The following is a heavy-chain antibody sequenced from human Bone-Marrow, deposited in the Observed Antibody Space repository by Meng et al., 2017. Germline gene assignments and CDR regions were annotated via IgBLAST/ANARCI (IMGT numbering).Heavy chain of an antibody. CDR1: GFTFSSYA. V-gene: IGHV3-30*04. J-gene: IGHJ4*02. D-gene: IGHD3-10*01. CDR3: ASPSRGGRITMVRGVIVFYY. CDR2: ISYDGSNK. Sequence: GGSLRLSCAVSGFTFSSYAMHWVRQAPGKGLEWVAVISYDGSNKYYADSVKGRFTISRDNSKNTLYLQMNSLRAEDTAVYYCASPSRGGRITMVRGVIVFYYWGQGTLVTVSS.